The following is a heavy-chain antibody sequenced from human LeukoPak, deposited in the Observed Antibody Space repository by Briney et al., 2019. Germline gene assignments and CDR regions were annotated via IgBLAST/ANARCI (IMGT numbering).Heavy chain of an antibody. J-gene: IGHJ4*02. D-gene: IGHD3-22*01. CDR2: IYYSGST. Sequence: SEXLSLTCTVSGGSISSGDYYWRWGRQPPGKGREWIGYIYYSGSTYYNPSLKSRVTISVDTSKNQFSLKLSSVTAADTAVYYCARDGGSDSSGYHYWGQGTLVTVSS. CDR1: GGSISSGDYY. CDR3: ARDGGSDSSGYHY. V-gene: IGHV4-30-4*08.